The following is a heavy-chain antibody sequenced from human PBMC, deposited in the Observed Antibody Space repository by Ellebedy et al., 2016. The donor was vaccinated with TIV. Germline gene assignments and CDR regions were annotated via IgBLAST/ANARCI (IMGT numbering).Heavy chain of an antibody. CDR1: GFSFSSYS. CDR3: AREYSSSSGRSLDY. Sequence: GESLKISCAASGFSFSSYSMNWVRQAPGKGLEWVSYISSSSSTIYYADSVKGRFTISRDRAKNSLSLQMNSLRDEDTAVYYCAREYSSSSGRSLDYWGQGTLVTVSS. V-gene: IGHV3-48*02. J-gene: IGHJ4*02. D-gene: IGHD6-6*01. CDR2: ISSSSSTI.